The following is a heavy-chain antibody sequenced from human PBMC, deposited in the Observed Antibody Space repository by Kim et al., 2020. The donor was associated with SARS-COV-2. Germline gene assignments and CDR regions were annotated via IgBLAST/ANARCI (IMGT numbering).Heavy chain of an antibody. CDR2: IDSGGST. D-gene: IGHD3-16*01. CDR1: GFTVSSNY. CDR3: ARGGAYGEIDY. V-gene: IGHV3-53*01. J-gene: IGHJ4*02. Sequence: GGSLRLSCAASGFTVSSNYMSWVRQAPGKGLEWVSVIDSGGSTYYADSVKGRFTISRDNSKNKLYLQMNSLRAEDTAVYYCARGGAYGEIDYWGQGTLVTVSS.